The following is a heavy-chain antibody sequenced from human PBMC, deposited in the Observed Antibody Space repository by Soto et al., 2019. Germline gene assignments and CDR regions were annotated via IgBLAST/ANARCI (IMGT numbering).Heavy chain of an antibody. CDR1: GFTFSSYG. Sequence: QVQLVESGGGVVQPGRSLRLSCAASGFTFSSYGMHWVRQAPGKGLEWVAVIWYDGSNKYYADSVKGRFTISRDNSKNTLYLQMNRLRAEDTAVYYCARDLPIDYDILTGLDYWGQGTLVTVSS. D-gene: IGHD3-9*01. J-gene: IGHJ4*02. CDR2: IWYDGSNK. CDR3: ARDLPIDYDILTGLDY. V-gene: IGHV3-33*01.